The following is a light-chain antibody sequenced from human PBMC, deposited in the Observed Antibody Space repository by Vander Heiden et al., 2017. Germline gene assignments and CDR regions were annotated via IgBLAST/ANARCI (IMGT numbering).Light chain of an antibody. CDR2: GAS. CDR1: QNIVKY. CDR3: QQSYRSPYT. Sequence: DIQLTQSPSPLSASVGARVTITCRASQNIVKYLNWYQQKPGEAPNLLIYGASNVQSGAPSRFSGSGSGTDFTLTISSLRPEDFATYYCQQSYRSPYTFGPGTKLDIK. J-gene: IGKJ2*01. V-gene: IGKV1-39*01.